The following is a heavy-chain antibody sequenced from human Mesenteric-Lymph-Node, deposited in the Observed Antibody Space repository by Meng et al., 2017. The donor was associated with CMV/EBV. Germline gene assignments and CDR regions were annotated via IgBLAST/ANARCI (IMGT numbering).Heavy chain of an antibody. CDR3: ARVPPGGGGYYFDY. J-gene: IGHJ4*02. CDR1: GGTFSSYA. D-gene: IGHD2-21*01. Sequence: ASVKVSCKASGGTFSSYAISWVRQAPGQGLEWMGIINPSGGSTSYAQKFQGRVTMTRDTSTSTVYMELSSLRSEDTAVYYCARVPPGGGGYYFDYWGQGTLVTVSS. V-gene: IGHV1-46*01. CDR2: INPSGGST.